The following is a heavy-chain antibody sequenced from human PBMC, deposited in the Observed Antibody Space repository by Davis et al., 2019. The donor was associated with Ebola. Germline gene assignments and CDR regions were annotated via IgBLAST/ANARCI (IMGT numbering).Heavy chain of an antibody. V-gene: IGHV4-59*08. J-gene: IGHJ4*02. D-gene: IGHD6-19*01. Sequence: SETLSLTCTVSNASISSYYWNWFRQPPGKGLEWIGYVYFSGSTNYNPSLKSRVTISLDTSENQFSLELTSVTAADTAVYYCARLVTYSSGWYGGYYFDYWGLGTLVTVSS. CDR1: NASISSYY. CDR3: ARLVTYSSGWYGGYYFDY. CDR2: VYFSGST.